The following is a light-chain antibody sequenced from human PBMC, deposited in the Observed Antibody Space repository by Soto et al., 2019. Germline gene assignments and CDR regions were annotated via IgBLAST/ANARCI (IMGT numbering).Light chain of an antibody. Sequence: DIQMTQSPSSLSASVGDRVTITCRASQAIHSYLNWYQQKPGKAPNLLIFATSTLQSGVPSRFSGSGSGTDFTLTISSLQPEDFATYYCQKYNSAPWTFGPGTKVEIK. J-gene: IGKJ1*01. CDR1: QAIHSY. CDR2: ATS. CDR3: QKYNSAPWT. V-gene: IGKV1-39*01.